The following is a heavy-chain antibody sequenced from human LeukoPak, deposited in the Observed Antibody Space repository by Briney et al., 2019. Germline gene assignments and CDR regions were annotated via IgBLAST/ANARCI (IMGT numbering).Heavy chain of an antibody. Sequence: SETLSLTCTVSGVSISSSNSYWGWIRQPPGKGLEWIGSIYYSGNTNYNPSLKSRVSLSVDTSKNQFSLRLTSVTAADTAVYYCARERGSGWYDMAFDYWGQGILVTVSS. J-gene: IGHJ4*02. V-gene: IGHV4-39*07. D-gene: IGHD6-19*01. CDR2: IYYSGNT. CDR3: ARERGSGWYDMAFDY. CDR1: GVSISSSNSY.